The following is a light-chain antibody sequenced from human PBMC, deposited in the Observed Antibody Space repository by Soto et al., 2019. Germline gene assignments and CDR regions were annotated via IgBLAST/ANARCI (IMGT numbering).Light chain of an antibody. V-gene: IGLV2-14*01. Sequence: QSALTQPASVSGSPGQSITIYCTGTSSDVGGYDFVSWYQHHPGKVPKLIIYAVFYRPSGVSDRFSGSKSGNTASLTISGLQAEDEADYYCSSYTKRGGWASGGGTQLTVL. J-gene: IGLJ3*02. CDR2: AVF. CDR3: SSYTKRGGWA. CDR1: SSDVGGYDF.